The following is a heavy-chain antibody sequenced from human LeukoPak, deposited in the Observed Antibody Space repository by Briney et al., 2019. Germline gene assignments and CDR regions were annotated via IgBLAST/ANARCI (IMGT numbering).Heavy chain of an antibody. Sequence: GGSLRLSCAASGFTFDDYAMHWVRQAPGKGLEWVSGISWNSGSIGYADSVKGRFTISRDNAKNSLYLQMNSLRAEDTALYYCAKDILRGTYCGGDCYRSLDYWGQGTLVTVSS. CDR1: GFTFDDYA. CDR2: ISWNSGSI. D-gene: IGHD2-21*02. J-gene: IGHJ4*02. V-gene: IGHV3-9*01. CDR3: AKDILRGTYCGGDCYRSLDY.